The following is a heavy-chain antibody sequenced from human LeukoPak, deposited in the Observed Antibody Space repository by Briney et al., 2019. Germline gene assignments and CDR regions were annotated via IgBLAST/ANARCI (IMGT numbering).Heavy chain of an antibody. CDR3: ARGSYYYDSSGYYS. D-gene: IGHD3-22*01. CDR1: GGSISSYY. V-gene: IGHV4-59*01. J-gene: IGHJ4*02. CDR2: IYYSGST. Sequence: SETLSLTCTVSGGSISSYYWSWIRQPPGKGLEWIGYIYYSGSTNCNPSLKSRVTISVDTSKNQFSLKLSSVTAADTAVYYCARGSYYYDSSGYYSWGQGTLVTVSS.